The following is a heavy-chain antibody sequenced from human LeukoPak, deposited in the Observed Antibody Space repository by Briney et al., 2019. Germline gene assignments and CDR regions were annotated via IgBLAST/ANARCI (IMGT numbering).Heavy chain of an antibody. V-gene: IGHV4-34*01. CDR2: INHSGST. J-gene: IGHJ4*02. CDR1: GGSFSGYY. CDR3: ARGRYYDSSGYYLPPFDH. D-gene: IGHD3-22*01. Sequence: PSETLSLTCAVYGGSFSGYYWSWIRQPPGKGLEWIGEINHSGSTNYNPSLKSRVTISVDTSKNQFSLKLSSVTAADTAVYYCARGRYYDSSGYYLPPFDHWGQGTLVTVSS.